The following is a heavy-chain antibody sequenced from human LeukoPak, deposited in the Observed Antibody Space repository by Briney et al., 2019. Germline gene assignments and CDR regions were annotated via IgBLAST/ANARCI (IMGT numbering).Heavy chain of an antibody. CDR3: ARGPTSVVGSTDYFDY. D-gene: IGHD1-26*01. CDR1: GFTFSRYS. CDR2: ISSSSSYI. J-gene: IGHJ4*02. V-gene: IGHV3-21*01. Sequence: GGSLRLSCAASGFTFSRYSMKWVRQAPGKGLEWVSSISSSSSYIYYADSVKGRFTISRDNAKNSLYLQMNSLRAEDTAVYYCARGPTSVVGSTDYFDYWGQGTLVTVSS.